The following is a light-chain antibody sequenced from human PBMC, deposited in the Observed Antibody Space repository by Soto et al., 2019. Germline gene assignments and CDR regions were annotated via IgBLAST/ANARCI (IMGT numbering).Light chain of an antibody. CDR2: GAS. V-gene: IGKV3-20*01. J-gene: IGKJ1*01. CDR3: QQYGSSPPWT. CDR1: QSFSSTY. Sequence: EIVLAQSPGTLSLSPGGRATLACRSSQSFSSTYLAWYQQKPGQAPRLLVYGASSRATGIPDRFSGFGSGTDFTLTISRLEPEDFAVYYCQQYGSSPPWTFGQGTKVDIK.